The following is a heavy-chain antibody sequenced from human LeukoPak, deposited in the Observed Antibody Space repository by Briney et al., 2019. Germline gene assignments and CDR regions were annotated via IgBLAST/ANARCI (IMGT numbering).Heavy chain of an antibody. CDR1: GDSVSSNSAS. J-gene: IGHJ3*02. CDR3: TRGSTFDI. CDR2: TYYRSKWYN. V-gene: IGHV6-1*01. Sequence: SQTLSLTFAISGDSVSSNSASWNWVRQSPSRGLEWLGSTYYRSKWYNDYAGIVKSRITITPDTSKNQFSLQLNSVTPEDTALYYCTRGSTFDIWGQGTMVTVSS.